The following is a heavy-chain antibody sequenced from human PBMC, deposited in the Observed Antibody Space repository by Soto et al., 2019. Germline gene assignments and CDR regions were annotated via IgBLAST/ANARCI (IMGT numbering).Heavy chain of an antibody. Sequence: GASVKVSCKASGYTFTSYPMHWVRQAPGQRLEWMGWINVGNGNTKYSQKFQGRVTITRDTSASTAYMELSSLRFEDTAVYYCARDTNWGIFDYWGKGTLVTVSS. V-gene: IGHV1-3*01. CDR1: GYTFTSYP. D-gene: IGHD7-27*01. J-gene: IGHJ4*02. CDR3: ARDTNWGIFDY. CDR2: INVGNGNT.